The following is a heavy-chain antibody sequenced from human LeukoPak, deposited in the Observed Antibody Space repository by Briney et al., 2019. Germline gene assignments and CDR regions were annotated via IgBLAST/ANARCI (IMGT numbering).Heavy chain of an antibody. D-gene: IGHD3-10*01. Sequence: SQTLSLTCTVSGGPISSGAYYWSWIRQHPGKGLEWIGYIYYSGSTYYNPSLKSRVIISIDTSKNQFSLNLSSVTAADTAVYHCARAPIGSGNDYYFDYWGQGTLVTVSS. V-gene: IGHV4-31*03. CDR1: GGPISSGAYY. CDR3: ARAPIGSGNDYYFDY. CDR2: IYYSGST. J-gene: IGHJ4*02.